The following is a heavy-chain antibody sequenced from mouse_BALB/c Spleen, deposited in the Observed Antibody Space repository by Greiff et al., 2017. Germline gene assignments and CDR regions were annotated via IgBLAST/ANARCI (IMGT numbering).Heavy chain of an antibody. CDR1: GFTFSSFG. CDR2: ISSGSSTI. V-gene: IGHV5-17*02. CDR3: ARGNLAYYAMDY. J-gene: IGHJ4*01. Sequence: EVQRVESGGGLVQPGGSRKLSCAASGFTFSSFGMHWVRQAPEKGLEWVAYISSGSSTIYYADTVKGRFTISRDNPKNTLFLQMTSLRSEDTAMYYCARGNLAYYAMDYWGQGTSVTVSS.